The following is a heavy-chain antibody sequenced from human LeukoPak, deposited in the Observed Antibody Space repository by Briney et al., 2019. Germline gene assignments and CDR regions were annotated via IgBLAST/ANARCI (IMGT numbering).Heavy chain of an antibody. V-gene: IGHV4-4*09. CDR1: GGSISRYY. Sequence: SETLSLTCTVSGGSISRYYWSWIRQPPGKGLEWIGYIYTSGSTNYNPSLKSRVTISVDTSKNQFSLKLSSVTAADTAVCYCARHANNYDFWSGSASNWFDPWGQGTLVTVSS. CDR2: IYTSGST. J-gene: IGHJ5*02. D-gene: IGHD3-3*01. CDR3: ARHANNYDFWSGSASNWFDP.